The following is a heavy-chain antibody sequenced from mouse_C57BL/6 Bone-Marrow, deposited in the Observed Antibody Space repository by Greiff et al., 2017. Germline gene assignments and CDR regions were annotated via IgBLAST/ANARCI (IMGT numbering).Heavy chain of an antibody. CDR2: IRNKANGYTT. CDR3: ARAPPRLLRSDY. Sequence: EVMLVESGGGLVQPGGSLSLSCAASGFTFTDYYMSWVRQPPGKALEWLGFIRNKANGYTTEYSASVKGRFTISRDNSQSILYLQMNALRAEDSATYYCARAPPRLLRSDYWGQGTTLTVSS. V-gene: IGHV7-3*01. J-gene: IGHJ2*01. D-gene: IGHD1-1*01. CDR1: GFTFTDYY.